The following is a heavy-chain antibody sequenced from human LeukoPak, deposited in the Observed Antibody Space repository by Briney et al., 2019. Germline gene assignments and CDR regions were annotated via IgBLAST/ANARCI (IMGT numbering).Heavy chain of an antibody. D-gene: IGHD1-7*01. Sequence: GGSLRLSCAASGFTVSSNYMSWVRQAPGKGLEWVANIKQDGSEKYYVDSVKGRFTISRDNAKNSLHLQMDSLRAEDTAVYYCARNGPDWNYGNYFDYWGQGTLVTVSS. CDR2: IKQDGSEK. CDR1: GFTVSSNY. CDR3: ARNGPDWNYGNYFDY. V-gene: IGHV3-7*01. J-gene: IGHJ4*02.